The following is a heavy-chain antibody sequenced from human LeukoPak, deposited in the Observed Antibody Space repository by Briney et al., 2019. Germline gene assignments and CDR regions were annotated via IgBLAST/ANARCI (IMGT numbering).Heavy chain of an antibody. CDR2: INNDGSIT. CDR3: AELGITMIGGV. V-gene: IGHV3-74*01. D-gene: IGHD3-10*02. CDR1: GFTFSSYW. Sequence: PGGSLRLSCAASGFTFSSYWMHWVRQDPGKGLVWVSHINNDGSITNYADSVKGRFTISRDNAKNSLYLQMNSLRAEDTAVYYCAELGITMIGGVWGKGTTVTISS. J-gene: IGHJ6*04.